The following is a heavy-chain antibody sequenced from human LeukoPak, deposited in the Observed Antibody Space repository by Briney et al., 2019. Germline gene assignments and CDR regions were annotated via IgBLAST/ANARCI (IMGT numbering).Heavy chain of an antibody. Sequence: GGSLRLSCAASGFAFTNAWMYWVRQAPGKGLEWVGRIKSKTDGGTSDYAAPVTGRFTISRDDSKSTLYLEMNSLKTEDTGVYYCSTLWYGAWGQGTLVTVSS. D-gene: IGHD3-10*01. J-gene: IGHJ5*02. CDR2: IKSKTDGGTS. CDR3: STLWYGA. V-gene: IGHV3-15*01. CDR1: GFAFTNAW.